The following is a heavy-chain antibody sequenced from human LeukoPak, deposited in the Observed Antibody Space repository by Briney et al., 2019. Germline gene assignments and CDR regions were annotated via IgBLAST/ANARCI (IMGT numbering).Heavy chain of an antibody. J-gene: IGHJ5*02. CDR2: IYCSGST. Sequence: KPSETLSLNCAVSGYSISSGYYWGLIRQPPRKGLEWVSSIYCSGSTYYNPSLQSRVTISVDTSKNQLSLKLSSLTAADTAVYYCARHEYSGSYYGLSWFDPWGQGTLVTVSS. CDR1: GYSISSGYY. V-gene: IGHV4-38-2*01. D-gene: IGHD1-26*01. CDR3: ARHEYSGSYYGLSWFDP.